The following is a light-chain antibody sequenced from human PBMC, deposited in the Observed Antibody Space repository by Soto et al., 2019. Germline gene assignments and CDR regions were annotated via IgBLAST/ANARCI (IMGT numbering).Light chain of an antibody. CDR1: QSVSSN. Sequence: EIVMTQSRRTLSVSPGERAILSCRASQSVSSNLTWYQQKPGQAPRLLIYGASTRATGFPDRFSGSGSGTEFTLTISSLQSEDFAVYYGQQYNNWPRTFGQGTKVEIK. V-gene: IGKV3-15*01. CDR3: QQYNNWPRT. J-gene: IGKJ1*01. CDR2: GAS.